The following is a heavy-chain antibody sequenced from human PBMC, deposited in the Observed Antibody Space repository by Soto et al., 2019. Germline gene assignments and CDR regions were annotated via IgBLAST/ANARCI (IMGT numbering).Heavy chain of an antibody. V-gene: IGHV2-5*02. J-gene: IGHJ4*02. Sequence: GSGPTLVTPTQTLTLTCTFSGFSLSTDDVGVGWIRQPPGKALDWLAVIYWDDDKRYSPSLKSRLTITKDTSKNQVLLTMTIMDPVDTATYFGARSKYSISSFDYWGQGALVTVSS. CDR3: ARSKYSISSFDY. CDR1: GFSLSTDDVG. CDR2: IYWDDDK. D-gene: IGHD6-6*01.